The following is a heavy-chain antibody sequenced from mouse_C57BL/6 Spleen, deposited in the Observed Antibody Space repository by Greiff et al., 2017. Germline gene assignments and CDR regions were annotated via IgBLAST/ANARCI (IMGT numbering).Heavy chain of an antibody. V-gene: IGHV14-2*01. D-gene: IGHD2-3*01. CDR3: DRWDGLAY. J-gene: IGHJ3*01. CDR1: GFNITDYY. CDR2: IDPEDGET. Sequence: VQLQQSGAELVKPGASVKLSCTASGFNITDYYMHWVKQRTEQGLEWIGRIDPEDGETKYAPKFQGKATITADTSSNTAYLQLSSLTSEDTAVYYCDRWDGLAYWGQGTLVTVSA.